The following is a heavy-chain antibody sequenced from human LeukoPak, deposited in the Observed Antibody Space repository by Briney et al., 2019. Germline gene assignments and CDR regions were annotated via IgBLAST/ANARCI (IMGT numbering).Heavy chain of an antibody. D-gene: IGHD3-22*01. CDR2: ISGSGGST. CDR1: GISLSNYG. CDR3: AKRGVVIRVILVGFHKEAYYFDS. J-gene: IGHJ4*02. Sequence: GGSLRLSCAVSGISLSNYGMSWVRQAPGKGLEWVAGISGSGGSTNYADSVKGRFTISRDNPKNTLYLQMNRLRAEDTAVYFCAKRGVVIRVILVGFHKEAYYFDSWGQGALVTVSS. V-gene: IGHV3-23*01.